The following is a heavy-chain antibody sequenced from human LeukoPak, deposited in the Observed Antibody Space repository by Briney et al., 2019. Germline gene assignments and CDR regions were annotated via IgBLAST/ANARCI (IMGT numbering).Heavy chain of an antibody. CDR1: GGSISSYY. Sequence: SETLSLTCNVSGGSISSYYWSWIRQPPGKGLEWIGHFYHSGSINYSPSLNSRVTISIDTSKNQFSLKLTSVTAADTAIFYCASGYFVHTFDFWGQGTLGTVSS. V-gene: IGHV4-59*08. D-gene: IGHD2-2*03. CDR3: ASGYFVHTFDF. J-gene: IGHJ4*02. CDR2: FYHSGSI.